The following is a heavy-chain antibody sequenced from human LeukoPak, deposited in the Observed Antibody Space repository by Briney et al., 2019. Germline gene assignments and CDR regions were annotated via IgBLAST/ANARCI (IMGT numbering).Heavy chain of an antibody. CDR2: IYSGGST. Sequence: AGSLRLSCAASGFTVSSNYMSWVRQPPGKGLEWVSVIYSGGSTYYTDSVKGRFTISRDNSKNTLYLQMNSLRAEDNAVYYCVRGDYSDYTLFDYWGQGTLVTVSS. D-gene: IGHD4-11*01. J-gene: IGHJ4*02. V-gene: IGHV3-53*03. CDR1: GFTVSSNY. CDR3: VRGDYSDYTLFDY.